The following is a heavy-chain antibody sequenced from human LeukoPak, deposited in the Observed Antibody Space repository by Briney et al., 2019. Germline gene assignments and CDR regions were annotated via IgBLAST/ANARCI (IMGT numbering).Heavy chain of an antibody. V-gene: IGHV4-59*01. Sequence: SETLSLTCTVSGGSISSYYWSWIRQPPGKGLEWNGYIYYSGSTNYNPTLKSRVTISVDTSKNQFSLKLSSVTAADTAVYYCARGKRTFYYYMDVWGKGTTVTVSS. CDR2: IYYSGST. J-gene: IGHJ6*03. CDR1: GGSISSYY. CDR3: ARGKRTFYYYMDV.